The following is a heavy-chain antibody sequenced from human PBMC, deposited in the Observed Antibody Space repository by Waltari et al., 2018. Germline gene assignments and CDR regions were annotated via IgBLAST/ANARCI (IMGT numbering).Heavy chain of an antibody. CDR3: ARDYETYYYYYMDV. V-gene: IGHV3-48*04. Sequence: EVQLVASGGGLVQPGGSLRLSCAASGFTFSSYSMNWVRQAPGKGLEWVSYISSSSSTIYYADSVKGRFTISRDNAKNSLYLQMNSLRAEDTAVYYCARDYETYYYYYMDVWGKGTTVTISS. J-gene: IGHJ6*03. D-gene: IGHD3-16*01. CDR2: ISSSSSTI. CDR1: GFTFSSYS.